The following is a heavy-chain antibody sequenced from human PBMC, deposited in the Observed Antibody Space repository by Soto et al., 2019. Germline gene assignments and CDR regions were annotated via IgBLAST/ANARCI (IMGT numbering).Heavy chain of an antibody. D-gene: IGHD1-26*01. CDR2: ISAYNGNT. V-gene: IGHV1-18*01. CDR1: GYAKDSSG. Sequence: SAKPSSEDPGYAKDSSGRSSARQEPGQGLEWMGWISAYNGNTNYAQKLQGRVTTTTDTSTSTAYMELRSLRSDDTAVYYCARASGSSYWFDPWGQGTLVTVSS. J-gene: IGHJ5*02. CDR3: ARASGSSYWFDP.